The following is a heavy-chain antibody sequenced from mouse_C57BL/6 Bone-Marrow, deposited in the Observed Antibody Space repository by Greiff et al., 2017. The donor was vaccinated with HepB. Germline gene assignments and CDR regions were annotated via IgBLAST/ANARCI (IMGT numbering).Heavy chain of an antibody. CDR2: INPNNGGT. CDR1: GYTFTDYY. V-gene: IGHV1-26*01. Sequence: EVQLQQSGPELVKPGASVKISCKASGYTFTDYYMNWVKQSHGKSLEWIGDINPNNGGTSYNQKFKGKATLTVDKSSSTAYMELRSLTSDDSAVYYCASNSRGFAYWGQGTLVTVSA. D-gene: IGHD4-1*02. CDR3: ASNSRGFAY. J-gene: IGHJ3*01.